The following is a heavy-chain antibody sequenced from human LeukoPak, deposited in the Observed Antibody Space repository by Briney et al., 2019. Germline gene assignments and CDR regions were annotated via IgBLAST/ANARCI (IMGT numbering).Heavy chain of an antibody. J-gene: IGHJ3*02. Sequence: SVKVSCKASGGTFSSYAISWVRQAPGQGLEWMGGIIPIFGTANYAQKFQGRVTITADKSTSTAYMELSSLRSEDTAMYYCARERDDAFDIWGQGTMVTVSS. CDR3: ARERDDAFDI. CDR1: GGTFSSYA. CDR2: IIPIFGTA. V-gene: IGHV1-69*06.